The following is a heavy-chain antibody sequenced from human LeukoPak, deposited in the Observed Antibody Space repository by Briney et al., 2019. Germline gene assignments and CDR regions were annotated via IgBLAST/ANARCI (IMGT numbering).Heavy chain of an antibody. CDR3: ARRPYCSSTSCKLLFDY. Sequence: SVKVSCKASGGTFSSYAISWVRQAPGQGLEWMGGIIPIFGTANYAQKFQGRVTITTDESTSTAYMELSSLRSEDTAVYYCARRPYCSSTSCKLLFDYWGQGTLVTVSS. CDR2: IIPIFGTA. D-gene: IGHD2-2*01. V-gene: IGHV1-69*05. CDR1: GGTFSSYA. J-gene: IGHJ4*02.